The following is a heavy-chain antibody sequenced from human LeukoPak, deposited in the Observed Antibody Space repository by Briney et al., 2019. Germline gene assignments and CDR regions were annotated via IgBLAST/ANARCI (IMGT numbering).Heavy chain of an antibody. Sequence: ASVKVSCKASLYTFTSYGISWVRPAPGQGLEWMGWISAYNGNTNYAQTLQSRVTVTTDSSTSTAYMELRSLRSDDTAVYCCARDRCSSTSCYGPGGYWGQGTLVTVSS. D-gene: IGHD2-2*01. V-gene: IGHV1-18*01. J-gene: IGHJ4*02. CDR1: LYTFTSYG. CDR2: ISAYNGNT. CDR3: ARDRCSSTSCYGPGGY.